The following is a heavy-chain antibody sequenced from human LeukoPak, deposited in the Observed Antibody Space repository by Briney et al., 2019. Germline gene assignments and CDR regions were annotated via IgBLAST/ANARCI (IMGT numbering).Heavy chain of an antibody. CDR1: GGSVSSGSYY. V-gene: IGHV4-61*01. Sequence: SETLSLTCTVSGGSVSSGSYYWSWIRQPPGKGLEWIGYIYYSGSTNYNPSLKSRVTISVDTSKNQFSLKLSSVTAADTAVYYCARDRGQWLVPFDYWGQGTLVTVSS. CDR2: IYYSGST. CDR3: ARDRGQWLVPFDY. D-gene: IGHD6-19*01. J-gene: IGHJ4*02.